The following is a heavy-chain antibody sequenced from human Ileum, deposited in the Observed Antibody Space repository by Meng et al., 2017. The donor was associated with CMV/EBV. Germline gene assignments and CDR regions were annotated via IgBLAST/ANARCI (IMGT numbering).Heavy chain of an antibody. V-gene: IGHV3-73*01. CDR2: TTSKANGHAT. J-gene: IGHJ4*02. Sequence: SGFILSESSRHWVRQAPGKGLEWVGRTTSKANGHATGYAASVEGRFTIFRDDSKNTAYLQMNNLKIDDTAVYYCATLGSSDLGERDHWGQGTLVTVSS. D-gene: IGHD1-26*01. CDR3: ATLGSSDLGERDH. CDR1: GFILSESS.